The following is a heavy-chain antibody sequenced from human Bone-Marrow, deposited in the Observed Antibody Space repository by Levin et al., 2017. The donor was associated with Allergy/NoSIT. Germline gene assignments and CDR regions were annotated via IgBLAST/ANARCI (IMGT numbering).Heavy chain of an antibody. Sequence: SYTLSLTFPFSFFFLPRLPSYWGWIRQPPGKGLEWMGTIYYGGSTSYKPSLESRLNTAVDSPKNQLSLSLNSVTAADTAVYYCASLPPYYDYPWGSSVEDWGPGILVTVSS. V-gene: IGHV4-39*01. CDR3: ASLPPYYDYPWGSSVED. CDR2: IYYGGST. J-gene: IGHJ4*02. CDR1: FFFLPRLPSY. D-gene: IGHD3-16*01.